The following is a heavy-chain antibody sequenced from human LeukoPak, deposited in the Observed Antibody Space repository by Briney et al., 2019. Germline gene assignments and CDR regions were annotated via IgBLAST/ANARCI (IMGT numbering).Heavy chain of an antibody. J-gene: IGHJ4*02. CDR1: GFTVSNAW. Sequence: KSGGSLRLSCAASGFTVSNAWMSWVRQAPGKGLEWVSSISSSSSYIYYADSVKGRFTISRDNAKNSLYLQMNSLRAEDTAVYYCARDPPLGSCSTISCPHLDYWGQGTLVTVSS. CDR3: ARDPPLGSCSTISCPHLDY. V-gene: IGHV3-21*01. CDR2: ISSSSSYI. D-gene: IGHD2-2*01.